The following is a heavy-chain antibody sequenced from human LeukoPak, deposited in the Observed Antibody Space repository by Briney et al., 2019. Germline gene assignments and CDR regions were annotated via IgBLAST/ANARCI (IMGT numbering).Heavy chain of an antibody. D-gene: IGHD6-25*01. Sequence: KPSQTLSLTCTVSGYAITSGGFSWNWIRQPPGKGLEWIGCIYDRGPAYYNPSLKSRFTISVDRPKNQFSLKLSSVTAADTAVYYCASGATSWAHMDVWGEGTTVTVSS. CDR3: ASGATSWAHMDV. J-gene: IGHJ6*03. CDR2: IYDRGPA. V-gene: IGHV4-30-2*02. CDR1: GYAITSGGFS.